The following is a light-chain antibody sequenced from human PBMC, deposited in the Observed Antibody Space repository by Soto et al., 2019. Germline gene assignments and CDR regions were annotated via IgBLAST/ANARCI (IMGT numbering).Light chain of an antibody. J-gene: IGKJ4*01. CDR3: LQTFTTHFT. CDR2: SSS. Sequence: DIQMTQSASSLSASAGDTVTITCRASLNIADYLSWYQQKPGKAPKLLMYSSSILHDGVSSRFSGDGSGTAFTLTITGLQSEDFAAYYCLQTFTTHFTFGGGTTVEVK. V-gene: IGKV1-39*01. CDR1: LNIADY.